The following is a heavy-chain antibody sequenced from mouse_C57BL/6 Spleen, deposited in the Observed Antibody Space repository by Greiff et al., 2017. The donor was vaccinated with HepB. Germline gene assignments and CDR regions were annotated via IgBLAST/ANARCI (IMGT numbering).Heavy chain of an antibody. CDR1: GYAFSSYW. CDR2: IYPGDGDT. J-gene: IGHJ2*01. CDR3: ARGAYYDYDGFDY. Sequence: VQLQQSGAELVKPGASVKISCKASGYAFSSYWMNWVKQRPGKGLEWIGQIYPGDGDTNYNGKFKGKATLTADKSSSTAYMQLSSLTSEDSAVYFCARGAYYDYDGFDYWGQGTTLTVSS. D-gene: IGHD2-4*01. V-gene: IGHV1-80*01.